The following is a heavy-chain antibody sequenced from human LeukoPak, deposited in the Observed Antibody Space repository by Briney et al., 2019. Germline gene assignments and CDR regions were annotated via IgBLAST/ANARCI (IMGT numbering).Heavy chain of an antibody. CDR2: ISSSSSYI. D-gene: IGHD3-3*01. J-gene: IGHJ4*02. CDR1: GFTFSSYS. Sequence: PGGSLRLSCAASGFTFSSYSMNWVRQAPGKGLEWVSSISSSSSYIYYADSVKGRFTISRDNAKNSLYLQMNSLRAEDTAVYYCARDPRPDFWSGYSAHDYWGQGTLVTVSS. CDR3: ARDPRPDFWSGYSAHDY. V-gene: IGHV3-21*01.